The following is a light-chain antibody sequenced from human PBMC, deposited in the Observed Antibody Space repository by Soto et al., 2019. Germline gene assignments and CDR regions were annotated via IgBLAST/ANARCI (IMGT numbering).Light chain of an antibody. J-gene: IGKJ3*01. Sequence: EIVLTQSPGTLSLSPGERATLSCRASQSVSSNYLAWYQQKPGQAPRLLIYGASSRATGIPDRFSGSGSGTDFNLTISRLEPEDFAVYYCPQYGSSYTFGPVTKVDIK. V-gene: IGKV3-20*01. CDR3: PQYGSSYT. CDR1: QSVSSNY. CDR2: GAS.